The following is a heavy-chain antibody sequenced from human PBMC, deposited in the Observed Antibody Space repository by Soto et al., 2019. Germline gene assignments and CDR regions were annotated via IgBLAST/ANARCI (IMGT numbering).Heavy chain of an antibody. Sequence: QVHLVQSGAEVKKPGASVKVSCKGSGYAFTTYGITWARQAPGQGLEWMGWISAHNGNTNYAQKLQGRVTVTRDTSTSTAYMELRSLRSDDTAVYYCARGRYGDYWGQGAVVTVSS. CDR3: ARGRYGDY. D-gene: IGHD1-1*01. CDR2: ISAHNGNT. CDR1: GYAFTTYG. V-gene: IGHV1-18*01. J-gene: IGHJ4*02.